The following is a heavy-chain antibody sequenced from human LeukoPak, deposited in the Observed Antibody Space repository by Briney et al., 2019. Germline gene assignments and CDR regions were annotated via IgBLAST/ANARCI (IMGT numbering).Heavy chain of an antibody. J-gene: IGHJ4*02. V-gene: IGHV3-23*01. CDR2: MSGGGGGT. Sequence: PGGSLRLSCVASGFTFSDYAMTWVRQAPGKGLEWVSGMSGGGGGTDYADSVEGRFTISRDNSKNTLYLQMNSLRGEDTAVYYCAKGTSNWGLYYSDYWGQGTLVTVSS. CDR3: AKGTSNWGLYYSDY. CDR1: GFTFSDYA. D-gene: IGHD7-27*01.